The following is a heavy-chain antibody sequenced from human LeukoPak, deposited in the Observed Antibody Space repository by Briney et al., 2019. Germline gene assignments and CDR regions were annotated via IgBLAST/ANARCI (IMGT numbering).Heavy chain of an antibody. CDR3: AKSGYNRFDY. J-gene: IGHJ4*02. D-gene: IGHD5-24*01. V-gene: IGHV3-23*01. Sequence: GGSLRLSCAASGFTFSSYAMNWVRQAPGKGLEWVSVISGSGGSTYYAESVKGRFTISRDNSKNTLYLQMNSLRADDTAVYYCAKSGYNRFDYWGGGTLVSVSS. CDR1: GFTFSSYA. CDR2: ISGSGGST.